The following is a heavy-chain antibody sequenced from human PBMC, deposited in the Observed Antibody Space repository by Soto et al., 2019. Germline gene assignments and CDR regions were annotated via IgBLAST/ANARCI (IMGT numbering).Heavy chain of an antibody. V-gene: IGHV3-21*01. Sequence: GGSLRLSCAASGFSFSSDSMGWVRQAPGKGLEWVSSISSSGSFKNYADSVKGRFTISRDNAKNSLYLQMSGLKDEDTAVYYCARDPPTGTTLDWADSWGQGTLVTAPQ. D-gene: IGHD1-7*01. CDR2: ISSSGSFK. J-gene: IGHJ4*02. CDR1: GFSFSSDS. CDR3: ARDPPTGTTLDWADS.